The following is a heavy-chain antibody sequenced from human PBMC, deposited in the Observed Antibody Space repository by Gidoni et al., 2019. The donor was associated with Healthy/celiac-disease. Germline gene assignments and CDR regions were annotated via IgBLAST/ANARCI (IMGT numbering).Heavy chain of an antibody. Sequence: QVTLRESGPALVKPTQTLTLTCTFSGFSLSTSGMCVSWIRQPPGKALEWLALIDWDDDKYYSTSLKTRLTISKDTSKNQVVLTMTNMDPVDTATYYCARYYYYDSSGYSYFDYWGQGTLVTVSS. V-gene: IGHV2-70*01. CDR2: IDWDDDK. CDR1: GFSLSTSGMC. J-gene: IGHJ4*02. CDR3: ARYYYYDSSGYSYFDY. D-gene: IGHD3-22*01.